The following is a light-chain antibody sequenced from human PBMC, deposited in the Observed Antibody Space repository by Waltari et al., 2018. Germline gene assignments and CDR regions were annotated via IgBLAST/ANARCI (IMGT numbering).Light chain of an antibody. CDR2: GAS. CDR1: QSVAGN. CDR3: QQYNNWPRT. Sequence: ETVMTQSPATLSVSPGERVTLSCRASQSVAGNLAWYQQKPGQAPRLLIYGASTRATVIPAMFSGSGSGTEFTLTISSLQSEDFAVYYCQQYNNWPRTFGQGTKLEI. J-gene: IGKJ2*01. V-gene: IGKV3-15*01.